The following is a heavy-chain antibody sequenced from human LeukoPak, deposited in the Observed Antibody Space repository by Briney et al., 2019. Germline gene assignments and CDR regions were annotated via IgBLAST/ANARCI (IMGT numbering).Heavy chain of an antibody. CDR1: GHTFTDYY. Sequence: GASVKVSCEASGHTFTDYYMHWVRQAPGQGLEWVGWINPNNGDTYYAQRFQDRVTMTRDTSISTAYMDLSRLRSDDTSLYYCARGPYPYWYFDLWGRGTLVTVSS. V-gene: IGHV1-2*02. J-gene: IGHJ2*01. CDR2: INPNNGDT. D-gene: IGHD2-2*02. CDR3: ARGPYPYWYFDL.